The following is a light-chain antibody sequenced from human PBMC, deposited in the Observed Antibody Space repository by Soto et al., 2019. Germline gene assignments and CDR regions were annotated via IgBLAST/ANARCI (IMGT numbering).Light chain of an antibody. J-gene: IGKJ1*01. Sequence: DIQMTQSPSSLSTSVGDRVTISCRASQSISSFLNWFQQKPGKAPKLLIYAASSLQSGVPSRFSGSGSGTNFTLTIDSLHPEDFATYYCQQSYSIWWTFGQGTKVEFK. CDR3: QQSYSIWWT. CDR1: QSISSF. CDR2: AAS. V-gene: IGKV1-39*01.